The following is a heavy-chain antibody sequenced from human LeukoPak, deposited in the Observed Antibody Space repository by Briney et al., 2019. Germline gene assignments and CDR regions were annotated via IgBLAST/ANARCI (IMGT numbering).Heavy chain of an antibody. CDR3: AREGGPYRPLDY. J-gene: IGHJ4*02. V-gene: IGHV4-4*02. Sequence: SGTLTLTCGVSGGSITSANYWTWVRQPPGKGLEWIGEVNLQGSTNYNPSLMGRVAISVDMSENHISLQLTSVTAADTAVYYCAREGGPYRPLDYSGQGTLVTVSS. CDR1: GGSITSANY. CDR2: VNLQGST.